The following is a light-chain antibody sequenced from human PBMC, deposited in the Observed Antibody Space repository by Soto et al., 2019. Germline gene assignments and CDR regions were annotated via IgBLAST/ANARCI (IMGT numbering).Light chain of an antibody. V-gene: IGKV1-39*01. CDR2: AAS. J-gene: IGKJ1*01. CDR1: QSISTY. CDR3: QQSYSTPPT. Sequence: IQMTQSPSSLSASVGGRVTIPCRASQSISTYLNWYQQTPGKAPKLLIYAASSLQSGVPSRFSGSGYGTDFTLTISSLHTEDSATYYCQQSYSTPPTFGQGTKVDIK.